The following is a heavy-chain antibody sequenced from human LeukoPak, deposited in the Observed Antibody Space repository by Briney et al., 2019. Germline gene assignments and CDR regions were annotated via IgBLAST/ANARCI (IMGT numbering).Heavy chain of an antibody. V-gene: IGHV3-66*01. CDR2: IYSGGST. J-gene: IGHJ4*02. CDR3: VYCGGDCYFRHFDY. Sequence: GGSLRLSCAASGFTFSSNYMSWVRQAPGKGLEWVSVIYSGGSTYYADSVKGRFTISRDNSKNTLYLQMNSLRAEDTAVYYCVYCGGDCYFRHFDYWGQGTLVTVSS. CDR1: GFTFSSNY. D-gene: IGHD2-21*02.